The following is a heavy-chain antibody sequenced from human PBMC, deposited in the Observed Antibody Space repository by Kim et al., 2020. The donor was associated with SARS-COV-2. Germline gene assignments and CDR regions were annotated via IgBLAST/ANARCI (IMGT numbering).Heavy chain of an antibody. CDR1: GGSISSSSYY. V-gene: IGHV4-39*01. CDR2: IYYSGST. CDR3: ARLQIRITKVRGVPYYFDY. J-gene: IGHJ4*02. D-gene: IGHD3-10*01. Sequence: SETLSLTCTVSGGSISSSSYYWGWIRQPPGKGLEWIGSIYYSGSTYYNPSLKSRVTISVDTSKNQFSLKLSSVTAADTAVYYCARLQIRITKVRGVPYYFDYWGQGTLVTVSS.